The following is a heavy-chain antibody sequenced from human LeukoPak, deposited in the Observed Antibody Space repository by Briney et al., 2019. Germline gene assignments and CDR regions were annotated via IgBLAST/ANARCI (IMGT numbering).Heavy chain of an antibody. CDR2: IYYSGST. Sequence: SETLSLTCTVSGGSISTYYWTWIRQPLGKGLDWIGYIYYSGSTNYNPSLKSRVTISVDTSMNQFSLDLSSVTAADTAVYYCARRHYGSGNIDSWGQGTLVTVSS. J-gene: IGHJ4*02. CDR3: ARRHYGSGNIDS. CDR1: GGSISTYY. V-gene: IGHV4-59*01. D-gene: IGHD3-10*01.